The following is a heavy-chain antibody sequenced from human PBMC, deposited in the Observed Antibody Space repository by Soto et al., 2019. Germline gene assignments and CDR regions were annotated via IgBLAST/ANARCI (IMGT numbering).Heavy chain of an antibody. CDR2: IYYSGST. V-gene: IGHV4-31*03. CDR1: DGSISSGGYY. CDR3: ARGRAKVTTFRYFDY. D-gene: IGHD2-21*02. Sequence: PSETLSLTCTVSDGSISSGGYYWSWIRQHPGKGLEWIGYIYYSGSTYYNPSLKSRVTISGDTSKNQFSLKLSSVTAADTAVYYCARGRAKVTTFRYFDYWGQGALVTVSS. J-gene: IGHJ4*02.